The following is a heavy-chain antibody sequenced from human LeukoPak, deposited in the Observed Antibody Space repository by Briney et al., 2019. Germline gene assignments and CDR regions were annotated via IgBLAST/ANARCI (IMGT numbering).Heavy chain of an antibody. V-gene: IGHV4-59*12. CDR1: GGSISSYY. Sequence: PSETLSLTCTVSGGSISSYYWSWIRQPPGKGLEWIGYIYYSGSTYYNPSLKSRVTISVDTSKNQFSLKLSSVTAADTAVYYCARDSSTTVTTGGFPDYWGQGTLVTVSS. J-gene: IGHJ4*02. CDR2: IYYSGST. CDR3: ARDSSTTVTTGGFPDY. D-gene: IGHD4-17*01.